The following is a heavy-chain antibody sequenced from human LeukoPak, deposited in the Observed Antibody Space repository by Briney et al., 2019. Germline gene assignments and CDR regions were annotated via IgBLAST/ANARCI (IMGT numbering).Heavy chain of an antibody. CDR2: ISYDGSNK. V-gene: IGHV3-30*04. Sequence: PGGSLRLSCAASGFTFSSYAMHWVRQAPGKGLEWVAVISYDGSNKYYADSVKGRFTISRDNSKNTLYLQMNSLRAEDTAVYYCAKEGLWFGEDYYFDYWGQGTLVTVSS. D-gene: IGHD3-10*01. CDR3: AKEGLWFGEDYYFDY. CDR1: GFTFSSYA. J-gene: IGHJ4*02.